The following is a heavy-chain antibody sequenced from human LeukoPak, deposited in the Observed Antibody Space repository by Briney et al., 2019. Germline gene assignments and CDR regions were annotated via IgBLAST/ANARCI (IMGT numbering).Heavy chain of an antibody. CDR2: ISSSGSTI. D-gene: IGHD1-26*01. CDR3: VTRGGGSYLIRRYYYMDV. CDR1: GFTFSSYE. J-gene: IGHJ6*03. Sequence: GGSLRLSCAASGFTFSSYEMNWVRQAPGKGLEWVSYISSSGSTIYYADSVKGRFTISRDNSKNTLYLQMNSLRAEDTAVYYCVTRGGGSYLIRRYYYMDVWGKGTTVTISS. V-gene: IGHV3-48*03.